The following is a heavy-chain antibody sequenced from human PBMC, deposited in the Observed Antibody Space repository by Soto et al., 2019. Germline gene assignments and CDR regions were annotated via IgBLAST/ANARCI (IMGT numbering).Heavy chain of an antibody. CDR3: AKDSLRTPKSRDSSGHDY. J-gene: IGHJ4*02. CDR1: GFTFSSYG. D-gene: IGHD6-19*01. Sequence: PGGSLRLSCAASGFTFSSYGMHWVRQAPGKGLEWVAVISYDGSNKYYADSVKGRFTISRDNSKNTLYLQMNSLRAEDTAVYYCAKDSLRTPKSRDSSGHDYWGQGTLVTVSS. V-gene: IGHV3-30*18. CDR2: ISYDGSNK.